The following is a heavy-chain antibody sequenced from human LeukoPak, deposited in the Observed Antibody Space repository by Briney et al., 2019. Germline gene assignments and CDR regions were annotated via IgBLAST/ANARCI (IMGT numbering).Heavy chain of an antibody. CDR2: ISSSGSII. CDR3: ARDRPYSGSYPLFDP. CDR1: GFTFSDYY. D-gene: IGHD1-26*01. Sequence: PGGSLRLSCAASGFTFSDYYMSWIRQAPGKGLEWVSYISSSGSIIYYADSVKGRFTISWDNAKNSLYLQMNSLRAEDTAVYYCARDRPYSGSYPLFDPWGQGTLVTVSS. V-gene: IGHV3-11*04. J-gene: IGHJ5*02.